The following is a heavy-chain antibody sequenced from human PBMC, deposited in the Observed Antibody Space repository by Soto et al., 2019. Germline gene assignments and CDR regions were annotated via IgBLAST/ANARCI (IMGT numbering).Heavy chain of an antibody. CDR1: GFTFSSYA. Sequence: QVQLVESGGGVVQPGRSLRLSCAASGFTFSSYAMHWVRQAPGKGLEWVAVISYDGSNKYYADSVKGRFTISRDNSKNTLYLQMNSLRAEDTAVYYCATYGDYMALDFVDYWGQGTLVTVSS. D-gene: IGHD4-17*01. CDR2: ISYDGSNK. V-gene: IGHV3-30-3*01. CDR3: ATYGDYMALDFVDY. J-gene: IGHJ4*02.